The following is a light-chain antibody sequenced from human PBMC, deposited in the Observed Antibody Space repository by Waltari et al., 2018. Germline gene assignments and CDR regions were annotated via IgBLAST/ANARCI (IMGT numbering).Light chain of an antibody. Sequence: DIQLTQSPSSLSASVGDRVTLTCQASQDIQKYFDWYKGGPGKAPELLIYDGSNLETGVPLRFSGSGFGTHFTLIITSLQPEDIGTYFCQQYDSLPYTFGQGTKLQI. CDR3: QQYDSLPYT. J-gene: IGKJ2*01. V-gene: IGKV1-33*01. CDR2: DGS. CDR1: QDIQKY.